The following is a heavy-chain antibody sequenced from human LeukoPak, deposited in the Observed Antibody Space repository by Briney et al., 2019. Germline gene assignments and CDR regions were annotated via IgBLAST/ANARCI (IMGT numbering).Heavy chain of an antibody. V-gene: IGHV3-53*01. CDR1: GFTVSSNY. Sequence: WGSLRLSCAASGFTVSSNYMNWVRQAPGKGLEWVSAIHTSGDTCYADSVKGRFTISRDTSKNTLYLQINSLRVEDTAVYYCIVFGDSNHWGQGTLVTVSS. CDR3: IVFGDSNH. J-gene: IGHJ5*02. CDR2: IHTSGDT. D-gene: IGHD4-17*01.